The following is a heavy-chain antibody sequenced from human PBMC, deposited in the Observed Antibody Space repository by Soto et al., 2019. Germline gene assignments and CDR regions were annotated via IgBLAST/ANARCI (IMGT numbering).Heavy chain of an antibody. D-gene: IGHD5-12*01. V-gene: IGHV3-23*01. CDR1: GFTFSSYA. CDR2: ISGSGGST. J-gene: IGHJ4*02. Sequence: GGSLRLSCAASGFTFSSYAMSWVHQAPGKGLEWVSAISGSGGSTYYADSVKGRFTISRDNSKNTLYLQMNSLRAEDTAVYYLAIYPPHIVLFTGGQFDYWGQGTLFTVAS. CDR3: AIYPPHIVLFTGGQFDY.